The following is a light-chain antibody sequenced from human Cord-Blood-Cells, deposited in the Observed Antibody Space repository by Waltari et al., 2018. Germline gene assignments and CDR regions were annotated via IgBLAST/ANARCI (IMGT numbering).Light chain of an antibody. J-gene: IGKJ3*01. CDR3: QQRSNWPPGFFT. CDR2: DAS. V-gene: IGKV3-11*01. Sequence: EIVLTPSPATLSLSPEERATLSCRASQSISSYLAWYQQKPGQAPRLLIYDASNRATGIPARFSGSVSGTDFTLTISSLEPEDFAVYYCQQRSNWPPGFFTFGPGTKVDIK. CDR1: QSISSY.